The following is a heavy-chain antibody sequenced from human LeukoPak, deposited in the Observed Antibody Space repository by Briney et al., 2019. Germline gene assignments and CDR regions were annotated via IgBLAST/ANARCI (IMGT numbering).Heavy chain of an antibody. CDR1: GFTFRTYA. V-gene: IGHV3-30-3*01. CDR3: ARDGMATTKLYYFDY. CDR2: ISYDGSNK. Sequence: PGGSLRLSCAASGFTFRTYAMHWVRQAPGKGLEWVAVISYDGSNKYYADSVKGRFTISRDNSKNTLYLQMNSLRAEDTAVYYCARDGMATTKLYYFDYWGQGTLVTVSS. D-gene: IGHD5-24*01. J-gene: IGHJ4*02.